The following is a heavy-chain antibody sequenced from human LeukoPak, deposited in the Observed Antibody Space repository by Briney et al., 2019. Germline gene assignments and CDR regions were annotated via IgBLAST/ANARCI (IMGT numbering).Heavy chain of an antibody. Sequence: SETLSLTCAVYGGSFSGYYWSWIRQPPGKGLEWIGEINHSGSTNYNPSLKSRVTISVDTSKNQFSLTLSSVTAADTAGYYWARRSYYLNFLGQGTLVTGSS. CDR3: ARRSYYLNF. V-gene: IGHV4-34*01. CDR1: GGSFSGYY. J-gene: IGHJ4*01. CDR2: INHSGST. D-gene: IGHD1-26*01.